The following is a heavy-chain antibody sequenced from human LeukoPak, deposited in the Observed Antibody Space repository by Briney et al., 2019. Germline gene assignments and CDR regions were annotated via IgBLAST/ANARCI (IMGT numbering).Heavy chain of an antibody. D-gene: IGHD4-11*01. CDR1: GGSVSSGGYY. J-gene: IGHJ3*01. CDR2: IYYTGST. V-gene: IGHV4-31*03. Sequence: SQTLSLICTVSGGSVSSGGYYWVWIRQRPGKGLEWIGYIYYTGSTSYNPSLKSRLTIAVDTSKNQFSLKLSSVTAADTAVYYCARPLNTVHDTFDVWGQGTMVTVSS. CDR3: ARPLNTVHDTFDV.